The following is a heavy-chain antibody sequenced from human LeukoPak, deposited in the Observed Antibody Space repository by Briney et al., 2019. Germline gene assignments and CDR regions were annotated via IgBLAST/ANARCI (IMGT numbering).Heavy chain of an antibody. CDR3: VRDSSKWYYDF. J-gene: IGHJ4*02. Sequence: GGSLRLSCAASGFTFSTYWIHWVRQAPGKGLVWVSYIKSDGSATNYADSVKGRFTISRDNAKNTVYLHLNSLRVEDTAVYYCVRDSSKWYYDFWGQGSLVTVSS. CDR1: GFTFSTYW. D-gene: IGHD6-13*01. V-gene: IGHV3-74*01. CDR2: IKSDGSAT.